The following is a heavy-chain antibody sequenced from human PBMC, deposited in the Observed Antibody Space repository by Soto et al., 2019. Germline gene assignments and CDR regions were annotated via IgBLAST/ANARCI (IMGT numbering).Heavy chain of an antibody. D-gene: IGHD2-15*01. CDR1: GFIFSDHY. J-gene: IGHJ6*02. CDR2: SKSKANSYTT. Sequence: EVQLVASGGGLVQPGGSLRLSCAASGFIFSDHYMDWVRQAPGKGLEWLGRSKSKANSYTTYYAASVKGRFTVSRDDSKNSLYLQMNRLKTADTAVYYCTSAVSATRASGLAVWGQGTTVTVSS. V-gene: IGHV3-72*01. CDR3: TSAVSATRASGLAV.